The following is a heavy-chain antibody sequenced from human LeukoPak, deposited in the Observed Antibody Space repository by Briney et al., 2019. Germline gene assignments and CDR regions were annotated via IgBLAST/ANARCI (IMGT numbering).Heavy chain of an antibody. J-gene: IGHJ4*02. CDR3: ARVRYSYRDLVFDY. CDR2: IYTSGST. V-gene: IGHV4-61*02. D-gene: IGHD5-18*01. Sequence: PSETLSLTCTVSGVSISSSNSYWGWIRQPAGKGLEWIGRIYTSGSTNYNPSLKSRVTMSVDTSKNQFSLKLSSVTAADTAVYYCARVRYSYRDLVFDYWGQGTLVTVSS. CDR1: GVSISSSNSY.